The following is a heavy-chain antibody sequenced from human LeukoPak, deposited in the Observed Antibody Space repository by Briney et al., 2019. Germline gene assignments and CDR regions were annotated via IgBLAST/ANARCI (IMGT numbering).Heavy chain of an antibody. CDR3: AGTTVTTVDYYYYMDV. CDR2: IGYDGRNK. J-gene: IGHJ6*03. CDR1: GFSFSSYG. V-gene: IGHV3-30*02. D-gene: IGHD4-11*01. Sequence: GGSLRLSCAASGFSFSSYGIHWVRQAPGKGLERVTFIGYDGRNKYYADSVKGRFTISRDNSKNTLYLQMNSLRAEDTAVYYCAGTTVTTVDYYYYMDVWGKGTTVTVSS.